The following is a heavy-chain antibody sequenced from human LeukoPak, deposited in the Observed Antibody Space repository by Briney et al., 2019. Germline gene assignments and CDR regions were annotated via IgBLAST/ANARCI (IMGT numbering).Heavy chain of an antibody. CDR1: GFTFSSYW. CDR2: IKQDGSEK. V-gene: IGHV3-7*01. D-gene: IGHD3-22*01. J-gene: IGHJ4*02. Sequence: GGSLRLSCAASGFTFSSYWMSWVGQAPGKRLEWVANIKQDGSEKYYVDSVKGRFTISRDNAKNSLYLQMNSLRAEDTAVYYCARARRDSSGYYDYWGQGTQVTVSS. CDR3: ARARRDSSGYYDY.